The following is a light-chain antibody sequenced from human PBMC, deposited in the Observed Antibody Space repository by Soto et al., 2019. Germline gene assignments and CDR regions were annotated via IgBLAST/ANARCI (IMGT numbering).Light chain of an antibody. Sequence: EIVLTQSPGTLSLSPGERATLSCRASQSVSSSYLAWYQQKPGQAPRLLIYGASSRATGIPDRFSGSGSGTDFTLTIIRLEPEDFAVYYCQQYGSSLYTFGQGTMLEIK. CDR2: GAS. J-gene: IGKJ2*01. V-gene: IGKV3-20*01. CDR3: QQYGSSLYT. CDR1: QSVSSSY.